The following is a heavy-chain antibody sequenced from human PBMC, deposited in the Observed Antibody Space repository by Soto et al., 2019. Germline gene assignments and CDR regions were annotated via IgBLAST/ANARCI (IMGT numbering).Heavy chain of an antibody. CDR3: AVLIEFRSSSFFDY. Sequence: SGPTLVNPTQTLTLTCTFSGFSLSTSGVGVGWIRQPPGKALEWLALIYWDDDNRYSPSLQSRLTITKDTSKNQVVLTMTNMDPVDTPTYYCAVLIEFRSSSFFDYWGQGTLVTVSS. CDR2: IYWDDDN. D-gene: IGHD6-6*01. CDR1: GFSLSTSGVG. V-gene: IGHV2-5*02. J-gene: IGHJ4*02.